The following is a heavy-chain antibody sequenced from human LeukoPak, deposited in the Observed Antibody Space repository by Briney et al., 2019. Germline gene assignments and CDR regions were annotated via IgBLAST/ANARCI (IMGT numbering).Heavy chain of an antibody. CDR1: GFTFDDYA. CDR2: ISGDGGST. D-gene: IGHD3/OR15-3a*01. V-gene: IGHV3-43*02. J-gene: IGHJ6*03. CDR3: APFLDWLPHPYYYYMDV. Sequence: GGSLRLSCAASGFTFDDYAMHWVRQAPGKGLEWVSLISGDGGSTYYADSVKGRFTISRDNSKNSLYLQMNSLRTEDTALYYCAPFLDWLPHPYYYYMDVWGKGTTVTVSS.